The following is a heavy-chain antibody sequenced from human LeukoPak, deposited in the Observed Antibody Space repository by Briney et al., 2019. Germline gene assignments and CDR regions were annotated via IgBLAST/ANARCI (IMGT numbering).Heavy chain of an antibody. D-gene: IGHD1-1*01. Sequence: SETLSLTCTVSGGSIRSNYWSWIRQPPGKGLEWIGYIYNSGITNYNPSLKSRVTVSVDTSKNQFSLKLTSVTAADTAVYYCARMIERRTLHFDYWGQGTLITVSS. V-gene: IGHV4-59*01. CDR2: IYNSGIT. J-gene: IGHJ4*02. CDR3: ARMIERRTLHFDY. CDR1: GGSIRSNY.